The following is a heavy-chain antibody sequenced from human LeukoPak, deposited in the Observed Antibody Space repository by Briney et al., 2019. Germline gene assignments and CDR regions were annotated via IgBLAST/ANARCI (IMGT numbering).Heavy chain of an antibody. V-gene: IGHV4-59*08. CDR3: ARLLRTFNWFDP. D-gene: IGHD4-17*01. J-gene: IGHJ5*02. Sequence: SETLSLTCTVSGGSISSYYRSWIRQPPGKGLEWIGYIYYSGSTNYNPSLKSRVTISVDTSKNQFSLKLSSVTAADTAVYYCARLLRTFNWFDPWGQGTLVTVSS. CDR2: IYYSGST. CDR1: GGSISSYY.